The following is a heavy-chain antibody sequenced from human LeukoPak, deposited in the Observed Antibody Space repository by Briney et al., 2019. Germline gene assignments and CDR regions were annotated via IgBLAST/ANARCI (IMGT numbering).Heavy chain of an antibody. J-gene: IGHJ4*02. CDR3: ARGTLVGATPFDY. Sequence: SETLSLTCAVYGGSFSGYYWSWIRQPPGKGLEWIGEINHSGSTNYNPSLKGRVTISVDTSKNQFSLKLSSVTAADTAVYYCARGTLVGATPFDYWGQGTLVTVSS. CDR2: INHSGST. CDR1: GGSFSGYY. V-gene: IGHV4-34*01. D-gene: IGHD1-26*01.